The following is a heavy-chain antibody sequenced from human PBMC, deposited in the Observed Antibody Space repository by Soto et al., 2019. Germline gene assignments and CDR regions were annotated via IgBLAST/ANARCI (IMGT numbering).Heavy chain of an antibody. Sequence: SLRLSCAPSGFKCNDDAMSWVRQAPGKVLEWVSGISGGGASTYYADSVKGRFTISRDNSKSTLYLQVDSLRPEDAAVYYCARDPKTSGGQHWAFNYFDSWGQGTLVTVSS. D-gene: IGHD7-27*01. CDR2: ISGGGAST. V-gene: IGHV3-23*01. CDR1: GFKCNDDA. J-gene: IGHJ4*02. CDR3: ARDPKTSGGQHWAFNYFDS.